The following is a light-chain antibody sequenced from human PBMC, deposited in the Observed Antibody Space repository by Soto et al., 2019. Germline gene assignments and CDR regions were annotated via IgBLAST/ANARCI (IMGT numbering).Light chain of an antibody. CDR1: SSDVGGFNF. V-gene: IGLV2-14*01. CDR3: SSYRSSSTLGV. J-gene: IGLJ1*01. CDR2: DVS. Sequence: QSALTQPASVSGSPGQSITISCTGTSSDVGGFNFVSWYHQHPGKAPQLIMYDVSNRPSGVSNRLSGSKSGNTASLTISGLQAEDEADYYCSSYRSSSTLGVFGTGTKLTVL.